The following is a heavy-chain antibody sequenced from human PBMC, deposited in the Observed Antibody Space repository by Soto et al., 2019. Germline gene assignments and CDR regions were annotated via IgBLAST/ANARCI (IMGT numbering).Heavy chain of an antibody. V-gene: IGHV1-18*01. CDR2: VNPYNDFT. D-gene: IGHD3-10*01. Sequence: QVQLVQSGPEVQRPGASVKVSCEASGYTFMSYNINWVRQAPGQGLEWMGWVNPYNDFTNYAQKLQGRVTMDTDTPTNTAYMELRSLRSDDTAMYYCARWDISGSFGYWGQGALVTVSS. CDR3: ARWDISGSFGY. J-gene: IGHJ4*02. CDR1: GYTFMSYN.